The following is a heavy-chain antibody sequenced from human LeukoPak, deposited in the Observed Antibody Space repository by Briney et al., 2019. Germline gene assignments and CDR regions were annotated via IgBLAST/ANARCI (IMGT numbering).Heavy chain of an antibody. Sequence: SETLSLTCAVYGGSFSSYYWSWIHQPPGKGLEWIGEINHSGSTNYNPSLKSRVTISVDTSRNQFSLKLSSVTAADTAVYYCARGTRYYDILTGYCHRRNNWFDPWGQGTLVTVSS. CDR2: INHSGST. CDR3: ARGTRYYDILTGYCHRRNNWFDP. D-gene: IGHD3-9*01. J-gene: IGHJ5*02. V-gene: IGHV4-34*01. CDR1: GGSFSSYY.